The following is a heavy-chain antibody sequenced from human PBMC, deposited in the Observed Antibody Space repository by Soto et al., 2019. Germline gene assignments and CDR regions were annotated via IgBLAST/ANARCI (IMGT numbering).Heavy chain of an antibody. CDR1: GDSVSSTSTA. Sequence: SPTLSLTCAISGDSVSSTSTAWSWIRQSPSRGLEWLGRTYYRSNWYTDCAVSVKSRITISPDTSKNQFSLQLNSVTPEDTAVYYCARGSYYSGWVWGQGTLVTVSS. J-gene: IGHJ4*02. CDR3: ARGSYYSGWV. D-gene: IGHD6-19*01. CDR2: TYYRSNWYT. V-gene: IGHV6-1*01.